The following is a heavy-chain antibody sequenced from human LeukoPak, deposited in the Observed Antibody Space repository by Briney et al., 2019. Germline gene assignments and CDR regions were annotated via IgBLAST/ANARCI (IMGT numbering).Heavy chain of an antibody. D-gene: IGHD1-1*01. V-gene: IGHV3-23*01. J-gene: IGHJ6*03. Sequence: GGSLRLSCAASGFTFRTYAMNWGCHAPAKGLGWVSGVGDSGSTYYADSVKGRFTISRDNSKNTLYLQINSLRVEDTAVYYCATALLTGSTYMDVWGKGTTVTVSS. CDR3: ATALLTGSTYMDV. CDR2: VGDSGST. CDR1: GFTFRTYA.